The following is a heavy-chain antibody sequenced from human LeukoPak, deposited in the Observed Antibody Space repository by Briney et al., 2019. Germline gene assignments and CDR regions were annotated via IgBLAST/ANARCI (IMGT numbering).Heavy chain of an antibody. D-gene: IGHD3-3*01. CDR1: GFTVSSNY. J-gene: IGHJ4*02. CDR2: IYSGGST. CDR3: AARYYDFWSGYYSDGDY. V-gene: IGHV3-66*01. Sequence: PGGSLRLSCAASGFTVSSNYMSWVRQAPGKGLEWVSVIYSGGSTYYADSVKGRFTISRDNSKNTLYLRMNSLRAEDTAVYYCAARYYDFWSGYYSDGDYWGQGTLVTVSS.